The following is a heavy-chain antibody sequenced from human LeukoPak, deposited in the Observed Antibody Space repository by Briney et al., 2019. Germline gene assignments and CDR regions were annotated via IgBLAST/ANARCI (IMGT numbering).Heavy chain of an antibody. V-gene: IGHV3-11*06. CDR1: GFTFSDSY. J-gene: IGHJ4*02. CDR2: ISGRSHDI. D-gene: IGHD1-26*01. CDR3: ARDFPKHPPVGATGDDY. Sequence: KPGGSLRLSCAASGFTFSDSYMTWVRQAPGKGVEGVAYISGRSHDINYSESAQSRFTISSDNTKNSLYLEINRLRAEDTAVYYCARDFPKHPPVGATGDDYWGQGTLVTVSS.